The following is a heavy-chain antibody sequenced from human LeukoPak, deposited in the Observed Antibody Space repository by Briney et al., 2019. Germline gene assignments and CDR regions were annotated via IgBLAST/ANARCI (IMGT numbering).Heavy chain of an antibody. CDR1: GGSISSSSYY. J-gene: IGHJ4*02. CDR2: IYHSGST. V-gene: IGHV4-39*07. D-gene: IGHD2-21*02. Sequence: SETLSLTCTVSGGSISSSSYYWGWIRQPPGKGLEWIGSIYHSGSTYYNPSLKSRVTISVDTSKNQFSLKLSSVTAADTAVYYCARVGYCGGDCYFDYWGQGTLVTVSS. CDR3: ARVGYCGGDCYFDY.